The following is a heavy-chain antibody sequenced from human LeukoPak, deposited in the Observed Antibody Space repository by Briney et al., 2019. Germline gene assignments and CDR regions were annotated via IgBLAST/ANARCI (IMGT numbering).Heavy chain of an antibody. J-gene: IGHJ6*02. CDR2: ISGSGGST. D-gene: IGHD1-14*01. CDR3: ARDPRINYYYYYGMDV. Sequence: GGSLRLSCAASGFTFSSYAMSWVRQAPGKGLEWVSAISGSGGSTYYADSVKGRFTISRDNSKNTLYLQMNSLRAEDTAVYYCARDPRINYYYYYGMDVWGQGTTVTVSS. V-gene: IGHV3-23*01. CDR1: GFTFSSYA.